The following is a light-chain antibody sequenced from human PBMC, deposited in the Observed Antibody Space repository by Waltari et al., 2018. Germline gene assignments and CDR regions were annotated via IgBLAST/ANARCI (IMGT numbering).Light chain of an antibody. CDR1: NIGSNS. Sequence: SYVLTQPPSVSVAPGQTATITCGGRNIGSNSVSWYQQKTGQAPVLIIHFDRDWPSGIPERFSASNSGNTATLTIGGVEAGDEADYYCQVWDSGSDRSGVVFGGGTKLTVL. CDR3: QVWDSGSDRSGVV. V-gene: IGLV3-21*04. J-gene: IGLJ2*01. CDR2: FDR.